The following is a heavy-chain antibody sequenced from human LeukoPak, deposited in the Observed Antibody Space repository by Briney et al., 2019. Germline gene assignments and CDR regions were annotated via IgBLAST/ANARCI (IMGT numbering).Heavy chain of an antibody. V-gene: IGHV4-34*01. CDR1: GGSFSGYY. Sequence: SETLSLTCAVYGGSFSGYYWSWIRQPPGKGLEWIGEINHSGSTNYNPSLKSRVTISVDTSKNQFSLKLSSVTAADTAVYYCARERTGGSYYYFDYWGQGTLVTVSS. CDR2: INHSGST. D-gene: IGHD1-26*01. CDR3: ARERTGGSYYYFDY. J-gene: IGHJ4*02.